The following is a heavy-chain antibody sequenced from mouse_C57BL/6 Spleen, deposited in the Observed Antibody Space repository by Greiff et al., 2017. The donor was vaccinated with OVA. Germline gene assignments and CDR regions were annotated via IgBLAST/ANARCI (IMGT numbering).Heavy chain of an antibody. Sequence: VQLQQSGAELVKPGASVKLSCTASGFNIKDYYMHWVKQRTEQGLEWIGRIDPEDGETTYAPKFQGKATITADTSSNTAYLQLSSLTSEDTAVYYCARAYYDYDVGAYWGQGTLVTVSA. CDR1: GFNIKDYY. CDR3: ARAYYDYDVGAY. V-gene: IGHV14-2*01. D-gene: IGHD2-4*01. CDR2: IDPEDGET. J-gene: IGHJ3*01.